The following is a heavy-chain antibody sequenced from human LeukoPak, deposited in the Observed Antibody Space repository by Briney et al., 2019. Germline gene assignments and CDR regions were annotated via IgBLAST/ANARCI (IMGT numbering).Heavy chain of an antibody. CDR2: INPSGGST. V-gene: IGHV1-46*01. CDR3: ARGDYDSSGYYYVGFDP. Sequence: GASVKVSCKASGGTLTNYIISWVRQAPGQGLEWMGIINPSGGSTSYAQKFQGRVTMTRDMSTSTVYMELSSLRSEDTAVYYCARGDYDSSGYYYVGFDPWGQGTLVTVSS. J-gene: IGHJ5*02. D-gene: IGHD3-22*01. CDR1: GGTLTNYI.